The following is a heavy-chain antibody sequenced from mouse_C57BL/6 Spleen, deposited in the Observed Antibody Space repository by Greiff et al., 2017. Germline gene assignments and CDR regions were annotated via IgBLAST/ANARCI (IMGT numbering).Heavy chain of an antibody. Sequence: EVHLVESGGGLVKPGGSLKLSCAASGFTFSDYGMHWVRQAPEKGLEWVAYISSGSSTIYYADKVKGRFTISSDNAKNTLFLQMTSLRSEDTAMYYVARPYDGYPGWYFDVWGTGTTVTVSS. CDR3: ARPYDGYPGWYFDV. CDR1: GFTFSDYG. D-gene: IGHD2-3*01. CDR2: ISSGSSTI. J-gene: IGHJ1*03. V-gene: IGHV5-17*01.